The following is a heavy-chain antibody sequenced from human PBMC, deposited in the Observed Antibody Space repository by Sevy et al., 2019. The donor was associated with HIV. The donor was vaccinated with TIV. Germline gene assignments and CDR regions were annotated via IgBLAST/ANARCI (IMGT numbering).Heavy chain of an antibody. V-gene: IGHV1-2*02. CDR3: ARRYYDISGYYYEYFQH. D-gene: IGHD3-22*01. CDR2: INPNSGGT. J-gene: IGHJ1*01. CDR1: GYTFTGYY. Sequence: ASVKVSCKASGYTFTGYYMHWVRQAPGQGLEWMGWINPNSGGTNYAQKFQGRVTMTRDTSISTAYMELSRLRSDDTAVYYCARRYYDISGYYYEYFQHWGQGTLVTVSS.